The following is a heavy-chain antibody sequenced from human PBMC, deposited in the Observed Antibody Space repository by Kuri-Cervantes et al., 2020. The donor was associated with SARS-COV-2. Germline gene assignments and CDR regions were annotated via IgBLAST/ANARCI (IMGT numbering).Heavy chain of an antibody. Sequence: GESLKISCAASGFTFSSYAMSWVRQAPGKGLEWVSAISGSGGSTYYADSMKGRFTISRDNSKNTLYLQMNSLRAEDTAVYYCTRDVKSLLNPFYYFDYWGQGTLVTVSS. CDR2: ISGSGGST. V-gene: IGHV3-23*01. CDR1: GFTFSSYA. CDR3: TRDVKSLLNPFYYFDY. J-gene: IGHJ4*02.